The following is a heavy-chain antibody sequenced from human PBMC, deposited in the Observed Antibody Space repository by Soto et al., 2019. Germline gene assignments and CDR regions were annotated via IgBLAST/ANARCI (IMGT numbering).Heavy chain of an antibody. D-gene: IGHD3-10*01. CDR1: GYTFTSYG. CDR2: ISAYNGNT. V-gene: IGHV1-18*01. Sequence: ASVKVSCKASGYTFTSYGISWVRQAPGQGLEWMGWISAYNGNTNYAPKLQGRVTMTSDTSTCTAYMELRSLRSDDTTVYYCARERYYGSGSLDDYYYSGMDVWRQGTTVTVSS. CDR3: ARERYYGSGSLDDYYYSGMDV. J-gene: IGHJ6*02.